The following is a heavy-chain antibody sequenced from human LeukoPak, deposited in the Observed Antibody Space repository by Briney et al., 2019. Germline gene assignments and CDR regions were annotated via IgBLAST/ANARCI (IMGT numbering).Heavy chain of an antibody. CDR2: INQDGSEK. V-gene: IGHV3-7*01. Sequence: QPGGSLRLSCAASGFTFSYYWMNWVRQAPGKGLEWVANINQDGSEKVYVDSVKGRFTISRDNAKNSLYLQMNSLRAEDTAIYYCATLTTSCPSCFYYEMDVWGQGSTVTVSS. J-gene: IGHJ6*02. CDR3: ATLTTSCPSCFYYEMDV. CDR1: GFTFSYYW. D-gene: IGHD3-16*01.